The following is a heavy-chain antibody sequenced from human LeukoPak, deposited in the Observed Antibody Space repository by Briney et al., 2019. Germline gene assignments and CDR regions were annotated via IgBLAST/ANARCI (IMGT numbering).Heavy chain of an antibody. CDR3: ERDRGEDTAMTAVY. Sequence: PSETLSLTCTVSAGSISSGSYYWGWIRQPAGKGLEWIGRIYTSGSTNYNPSLKSRVTISVDTSKNQFSLKLSPLTAADTAVYYSERDRGEDTAMTAVYWGQGPVVTVSS. CDR2: IYTSGST. J-gene: IGHJ4*02. D-gene: IGHD5-18*01. CDR1: AGSISSGSYY. V-gene: IGHV4-61*02.